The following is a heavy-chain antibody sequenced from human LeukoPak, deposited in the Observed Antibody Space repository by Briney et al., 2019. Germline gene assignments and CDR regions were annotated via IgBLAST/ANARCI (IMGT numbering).Heavy chain of an antibody. Sequence: GGSLRLSCAASGFTFSDYYMTWIRQAPGKGLEWLSYIISSGTTIYYADSVKGRFTVSRDNAKNSLYLQVNSLRAEDMAVYYCARHSSGWSFDYWGQGTLVTVSS. V-gene: IGHV3-11*04. CDR2: IISSGTTI. J-gene: IGHJ4*02. D-gene: IGHD3-22*01. CDR1: GFTFSDYY. CDR3: ARHSSGWSFDY.